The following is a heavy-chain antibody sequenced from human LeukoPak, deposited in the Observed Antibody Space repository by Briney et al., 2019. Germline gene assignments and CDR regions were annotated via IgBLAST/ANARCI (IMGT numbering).Heavy chain of an antibody. CDR3: AKGIYSSGWSYFNY. D-gene: IGHD6-19*01. J-gene: IGHJ4*01. Sequence: SETLSLTCTVSGGSISSHYWSWIWQPPGKGLEWIGYIYYSGSTNYNPSLKSRVTISVDTSKNQFSLKLSSVTAADTAVYYCAKGIYSSGWSYFNYWGHGTLVTVSS. CDR1: GGSISSHY. V-gene: IGHV4-59*11. CDR2: IYYSGST.